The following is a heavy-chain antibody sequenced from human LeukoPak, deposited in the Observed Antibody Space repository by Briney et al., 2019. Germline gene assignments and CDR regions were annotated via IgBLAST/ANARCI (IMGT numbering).Heavy chain of an antibody. Sequence: GGSLRLSCAASGFTVSSNYMSWVRQAPGKGLEWVSVIYSGGSTYYADSVKGRFTISRDNAKNSLYLQMNSLRAEDTALYYCAKDMGDSSGYYNNLDYWGQGTLVTVSS. J-gene: IGHJ4*02. D-gene: IGHD3-22*01. CDR2: IYSGGST. CDR1: GFTVSSNY. CDR3: AKDMGDSSGYYNNLDY. V-gene: IGHV3-53*05.